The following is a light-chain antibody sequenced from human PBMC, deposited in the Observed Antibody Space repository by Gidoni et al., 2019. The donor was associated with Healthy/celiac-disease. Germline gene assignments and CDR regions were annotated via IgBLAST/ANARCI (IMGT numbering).Light chain of an antibody. CDR3: SSYTSSSTVV. J-gene: IGLJ2*01. V-gene: IGLV2-14*01. Sequence: LTQPASVSGSPGQSITISCTGTSSDVGGYNYVSWYQQHPGKAPKLMIYDVSNRPSGVSNRSSGSKSGNTASLTISGLQAEDEADYYCSSYTSSSTVVFGGGTKLTVL. CDR2: DVS. CDR1: SSDVGGYNY.